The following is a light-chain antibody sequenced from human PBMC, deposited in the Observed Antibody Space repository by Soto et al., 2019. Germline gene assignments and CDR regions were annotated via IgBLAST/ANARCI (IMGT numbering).Light chain of an antibody. CDR2: LGS. V-gene: IGKV2-28*01. CDR3: MPALQTAMT. Sequence: YAHSLPVTPGEPASISCRSSQSLLHSNGNNYLDWYLQKPGQSPHLLIYLGSIRASGVPDRFRGSGSGTDFTLEISRVQSEDVGVYYCMPALQTAMTFAQGTRLEIK. J-gene: IGKJ5*01. CDR1: QSLLHSNGNNY.